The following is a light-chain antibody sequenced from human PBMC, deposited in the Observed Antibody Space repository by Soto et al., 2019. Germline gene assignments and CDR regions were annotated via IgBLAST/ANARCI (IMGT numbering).Light chain of an antibody. V-gene: IGKV3-20*01. CDR2: ATS. J-gene: IGKJ4*01. CDR1: QSLTNSF. Sequence: EIVLTQSPGTLSLSTGERATLSCRASQSLTNSFIAWYQQKPGQAPRLLIYATSSRATGIPDRFSGSGSGTDFTLTISRLEPEDLAVFYCQQYGNTPSTFGRGTKV. CDR3: QQYGNTPST.